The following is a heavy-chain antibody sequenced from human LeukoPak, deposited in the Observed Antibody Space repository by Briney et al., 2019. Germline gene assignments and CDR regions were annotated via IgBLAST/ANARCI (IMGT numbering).Heavy chain of an antibody. CDR1: GFTFSNYA. Sequence: VGSLRVSRAASGFTFSNYALGWVRQTPGKGLEWVSLISASGGGANFADSVKGRFSMSRDNSKSTLYLQMDGLRADDTAIYYCAPDLRGSARSLDDWGQGTLVTVSS. V-gene: IGHV3-23*01. J-gene: IGHJ4*02. CDR2: ISASGGGA. D-gene: IGHD6-25*01. CDR3: APDLRGSARSLDD.